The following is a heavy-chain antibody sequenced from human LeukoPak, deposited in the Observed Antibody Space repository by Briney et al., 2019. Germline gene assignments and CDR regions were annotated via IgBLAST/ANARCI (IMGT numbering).Heavy chain of an antibody. V-gene: IGHV4-59*12. D-gene: IGHD5-18*01. CDR3: ARGYSYGLYYFDY. CDR1: GGSISSYY. J-gene: IGHJ4*02. CDR2: IYYSGST. Sequence: SETLSLTCTVSGGSISSYYWSWIRQPPGKGLEWIGYIYYSGSTNYNPSLKSRVTISVDTSKNQFSLKLSSVTAADTAVYYCARGYSYGLYYFDYWGQGTLVTVSS.